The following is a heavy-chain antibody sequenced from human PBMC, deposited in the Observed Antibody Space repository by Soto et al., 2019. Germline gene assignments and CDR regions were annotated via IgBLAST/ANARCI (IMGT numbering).Heavy chain of an antibody. Sequence: GESLKISCKASAYSIANYWIAWVRQMPGKGLEWMGIMHAGDSDVRYSPSFEGQVTISADKSINTAYLQWSSLKASDTAIYYCAGYGLTLFGVAPHPWGQGTLVTVSS. CDR3: AGYGLTLFGVAPHP. CDR2: MHAGDSDV. D-gene: IGHD3-3*01. J-gene: IGHJ5*02. CDR1: AYSIANYW. V-gene: IGHV5-51*01.